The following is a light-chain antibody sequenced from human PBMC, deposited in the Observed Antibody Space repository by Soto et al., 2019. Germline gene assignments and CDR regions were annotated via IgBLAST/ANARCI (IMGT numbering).Light chain of an antibody. J-gene: IGLJ2*01. CDR2: DVS. CDR1: SSDVGGYNY. Sequence: QSALTQPRSVSGSPGQAVTISCTGTSSDVGGYNYVSWYQQHPGKAPKLMIYDVSKRPSGVPDRFSGSKSGNTASLTISGLQAEDVADYYCCSYAGSYTHVVFRGGTKLTVL. V-gene: IGLV2-11*01. CDR3: CSYAGSYTHVV.